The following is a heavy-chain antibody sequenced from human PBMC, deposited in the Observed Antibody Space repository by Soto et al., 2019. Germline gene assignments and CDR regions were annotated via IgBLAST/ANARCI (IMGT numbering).Heavy chain of an antibody. Sequence: GGSLRLSCAASGFTFSCYEMNWVRQAPGKGLEWVSYISSSGSTIYYADSVKGRFTISRDNAKNSLYLQMNSLRAEDTAVYYCARESVGGMDVWGQGTTVTVSS. D-gene: IGHD1-26*01. CDR1: GFTFSCYE. J-gene: IGHJ6*02. V-gene: IGHV3-48*03. CDR3: ARESVGGMDV. CDR2: ISSSGSTI.